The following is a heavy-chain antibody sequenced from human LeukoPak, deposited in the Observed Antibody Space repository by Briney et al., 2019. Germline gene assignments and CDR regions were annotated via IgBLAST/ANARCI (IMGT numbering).Heavy chain of an antibody. V-gene: IGHV3-7*01. Sequence: GGSLRLSCAASGFIFTDYWMNWVRQAPGKGLEWVAMIKYDGIDKKYLYSVKGRFTISRDNSKNTVDLQMNSLRVEDTAVYYCARQGLDYYGSGIYYNWFDPWGQGTLVTVSS. CDR1: GFIFTDYW. CDR2: IKYDGIDK. J-gene: IGHJ5*02. CDR3: ARQGLDYYGSGIYYNWFDP. D-gene: IGHD3-10*01.